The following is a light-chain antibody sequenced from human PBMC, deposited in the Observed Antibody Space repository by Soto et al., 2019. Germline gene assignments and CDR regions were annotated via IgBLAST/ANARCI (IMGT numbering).Light chain of an antibody. CDR3: SSFTRSSTWL. Sequence: QSALTQPASVSGSPGQSITISCTGTSSDVGGYNYVSWYQQHPGKAPKLMIYEVNNRPSGVSNRFSGSKSGNTASLTISGLQAEDEADYYCSSFTRSSTWLFGGGTMLTVL. J-gene: IGLJ3*02. CDR1: SSDVGGYNY. V-gene: IGLV2-14*01. CDR2: EVN.